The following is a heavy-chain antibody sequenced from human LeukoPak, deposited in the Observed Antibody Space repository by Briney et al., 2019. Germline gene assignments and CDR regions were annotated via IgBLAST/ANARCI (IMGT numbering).Heavy chain of an antibody. CDR2: IYYSGST. D-gene: IGHD6-13*01. J-gene: IGHJ3*02. V-gene: IGHV4-39*07. Sequence: PSETLSLTCTVSGGSISSSSYYWGWIRQPPGKGLEWIGSIYYSGSTYYNPSLKSRVTISVDTSKNQFSLKLSSVTAADTAVYYCARVGQQLDQADAFDIWGQGTMVTVSS. CDR1: GGSISSSSYY. CDR3: ARVGQQLDQADAFDI.